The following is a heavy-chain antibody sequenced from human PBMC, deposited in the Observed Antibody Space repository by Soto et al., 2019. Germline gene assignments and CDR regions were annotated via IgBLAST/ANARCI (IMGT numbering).Heavy chain of an antibody. J-gene: IGHJ4*02. V-gene: IGHV3-23*01. Sequence: GGSLRLSCAASGFTFTNYAMSWVRLAPGEGLEWVSAISGDSSGTYYADSVRGRFTISRDNSKNTLYLQIHTLRAEDTAVYYCAKVSSSWYAGFFDLWGQGTLVTVSS. CDR1: GFTFTNYA. D-gene: IGHD6-13*01. CDR2: ISGDSSGT. CDR3: AKVSSSWYAGFFDL.